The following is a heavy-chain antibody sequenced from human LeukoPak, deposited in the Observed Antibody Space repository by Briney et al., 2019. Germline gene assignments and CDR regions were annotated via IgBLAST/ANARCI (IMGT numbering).Heavy chain of an antibody. J-gene: IGHJ3*02. V-gene: IGHV3-30*04. CDR2: ISYDGSNK. CDR3: ARDGLVAAARMGAFDI. Sequence: GKSLRLSCAASGFIFSNYAMHWVRQAPGKGLEWVALISYDGSNKYYADSVKGRFTISRDNSKNTLYLRMSSLRAEDTAVYYCARDGLVAAARMGAFDIWGQGTMVTVSS. D-gene: IGHD6-13*01. CDR1: GFIFSNYA.